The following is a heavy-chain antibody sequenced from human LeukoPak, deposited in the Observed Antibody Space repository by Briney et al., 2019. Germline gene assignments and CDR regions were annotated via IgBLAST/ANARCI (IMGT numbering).Heavy chain of an antibody. V-gene: IGHV4-34*01. CDR1: GGSFSDYH. CDR2: ISHSGTT. Sequence: PSETLSPTCAVYGGSFSDYHWTWIRQSPGKRLEWIGQISHSGTTRYNPSFNSRVTMSVDTSKNQFSLKLTSVTAADTAIYYCARGAPGFWGQGTLVTVSS. J-gene: IGHJ4*02. CDR3: ARGAPGF.